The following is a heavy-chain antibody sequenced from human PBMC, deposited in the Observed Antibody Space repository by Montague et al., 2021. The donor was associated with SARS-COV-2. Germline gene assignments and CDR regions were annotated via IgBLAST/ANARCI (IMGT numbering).Heavy chain of an antibody. CDR2: TYYRSKWYN. CDR3: ARIPVGSKYYFDF. Sequence: CAISGDSVSSNIATWNWIRQSPSRGLEWLGRTYYRSKWYNDCAESVKSRITIDPDTSKHQFSLHPNSVTPEDTAVYYCARIPVGSKYYFDFWGQGTLVTVSS. J-gene: IGHJ4*02. D-gene: IGHD2-2*01. V-gene: IGHV6-1*01. CDR1: GDSVSSNIAT.